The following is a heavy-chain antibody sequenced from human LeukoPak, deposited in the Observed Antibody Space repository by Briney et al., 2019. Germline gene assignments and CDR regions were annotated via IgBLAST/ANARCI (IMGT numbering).Heavy chain of an antibody. CDR1: GFTFSSYS. CDR2: ISSSSSNI. D-gene: IGHD6-19*01. V-gene: IGHV3-21*01. CDR3: AKSPPPGIGWYFDS. J-gene: IGHJ4*02. Sequence: GGSLRLSCAASGFTFSSYSMNWVRQAPGKGLEWVSSISSSSSNIYDADSVKGRFTISRDQSKNTLYLQMNSLRPEDTALYYCAKSPPPGIGWYFDSWGQGTLVTVSS.